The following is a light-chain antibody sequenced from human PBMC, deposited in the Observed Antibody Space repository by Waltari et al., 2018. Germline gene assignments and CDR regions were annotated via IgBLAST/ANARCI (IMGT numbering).Light chain of an antibody. CDR1: QSVSTY. V-gene: IGKV3-11*01. CDR2: AAS. CDR3: QQRSSWPS. Sequence: EIVLTQSPDTLSLSPGERATLSCRASQSVSTYLAWYQQKPGQTPRLLIYAASNRATGIPARFSGSGSGTDFTLTISSLEPEDFAVYYCQQRSSWPSFGGGTKVEIK. J-gene: IGKJ4*01.